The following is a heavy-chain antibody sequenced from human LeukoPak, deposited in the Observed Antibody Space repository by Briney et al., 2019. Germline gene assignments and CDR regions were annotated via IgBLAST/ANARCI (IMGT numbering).Heavy chain of an antibody. CDR1: GGSISSGGYS. J-gene: IGHJ5*02. D-gene: IGHD6-19*01. CDR2: IYHSGST. CDR3: ARARIVGIAVAGMEFDP. V-gene: IGHV4-30-2*01. Sequence: SETLSLTCAVSGGSISSGGYSWSWIRQPPGKGLEWIGYIYHSGSTYYNPSLKSRVTISVDRSKNQFSLKLSSVTAADTAVYYCARARIVGIAVAGMEFDPWGQGTLVTVSS.